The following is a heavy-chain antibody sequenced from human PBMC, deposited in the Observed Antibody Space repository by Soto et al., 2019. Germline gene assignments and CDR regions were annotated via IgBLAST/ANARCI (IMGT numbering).Heavy chain of an antibody. V-gene: IGHV4-59*08. J-gene: IGHJ6*02. CDR3: ARLHGYCISSSCHGHYAMDV. D-gene: IGHD2-2*01. CDR2: IYYTGSNNY. Sequence: SETLSLTCTLSGGSISGYYWAWVRQSPRKGLEWIGYIYYTGSNNYNYNPSLNSRVSMSVDTSKNQFYLRLSSVTAADSAVYYCARLHGYCISSSCHGHYAMDVWGQGTTVTVSS. CDR1: GGSISGYY.